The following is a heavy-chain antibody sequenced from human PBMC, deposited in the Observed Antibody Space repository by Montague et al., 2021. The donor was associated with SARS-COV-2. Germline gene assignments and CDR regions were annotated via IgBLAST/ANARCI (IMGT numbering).Heavy chain of an antibody. V-gene: IGHV2-5*02. J-gene: IGHJ3*02. CDR1: GFSLSTSGVG. CDR3: AHRRALWDAFDI. Sequence: VKPTQTLTLTCTFSGFSLSTSGVGVGWIRQPPGKALEWLALIYWDDDKRYSPSLKSRLTITKDTSKNQVVLTMTNMDPVDTATYYWAHRRALWDAFDIWGQGAMVTVSS. CDR2: IYWDDDK. D-gene: IGHD3-16*01.